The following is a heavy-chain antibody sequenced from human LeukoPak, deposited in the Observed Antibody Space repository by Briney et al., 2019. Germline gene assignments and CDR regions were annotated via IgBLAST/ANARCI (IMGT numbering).Heavy chain of an antibody. CDR1: GGSFSGYY. CDR2: INHSGST. Sequence: SETLSLTCAVYGGSFSGYYWSWIRQPPGKGLEWIGEINHSGSTNYNPSHKSQVTISVDTSKNQFSLKLSSVTAADTAVYYCASLDYCSSTSRCWGQGTLVTVSS. V-gene: IGHV4-34*01. J-gene: IGHJ4*02. CDR3: ASLDYCSSTSRC. D-gene: IGHD2-2*01.